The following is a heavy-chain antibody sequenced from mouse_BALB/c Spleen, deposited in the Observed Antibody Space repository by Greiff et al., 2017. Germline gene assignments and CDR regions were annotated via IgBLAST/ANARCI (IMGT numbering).Heavy chain of an antibody. V-gene: IGHV6-6*02. Sequence: EVMLVESGGGLVQPGGSMKLSCVASGFTFSNYWMNWVRQSPEKGLEWVAEIRLKSNNYATHYAESVKGRFTISRDDSKSSVYLQMNNLRAEDTGNYYCARVREWWAYWGQGTLVTVSA. CDR2: IRLKSNNYAT. D-gene: IGHD1-1*02. J-gene: IGHJ3*01. CDR1: GFTFSNYW. CDR3: ARVREWWAY.